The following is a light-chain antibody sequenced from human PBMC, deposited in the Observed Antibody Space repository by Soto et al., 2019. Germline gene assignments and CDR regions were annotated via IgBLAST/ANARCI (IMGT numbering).Light chain of an antibody. J-gene: IGKJ4*01. CDR2: DAS. Sequence: EIVLTQSPATLSLSPGERATLSCRASQSVSSYLAWYQQKPGQAPRLLIYDASNRATVIPARFSGSESGTDFTLTISSLEPEDFVFYYCQQRSNWKLTFGGGTKVEIK. CDR3: QQRSNWKLT. V-gene: IGKV3-11*01. CDR1: QSVSSY.